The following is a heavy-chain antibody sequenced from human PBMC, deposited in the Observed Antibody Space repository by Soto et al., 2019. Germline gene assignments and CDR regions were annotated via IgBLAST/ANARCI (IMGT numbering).Heavy chain of an antibody. J-gene: IGHJ4*02. V-gene: IGHV3-9*01. CDR1: GISFADYD. CDR2: INWDSGDI. D-gene: IGHD3-16*01. Sequence: VQLVESGGGLVHPGRSRRLSCVVSGISFADYDMHWVRQVPGKGLEWVSGINWDSGDIGYADSVQGRFTISRDNAKKFLYLQMNSLRTEDTALYYCAKDTAPGFYDANGHIDYWRQGTPVTLSS. CDR3: AKDTAPGFYDANGHIDY.